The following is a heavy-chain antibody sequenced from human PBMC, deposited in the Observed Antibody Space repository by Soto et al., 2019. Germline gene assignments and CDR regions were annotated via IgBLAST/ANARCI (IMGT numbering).Heavy chain of an antibody. D-gene: IGHD1-26*01. CDR3: ARGNLVGATYYYYYGMDL. CDR1: GGTFSSYA. V-gene: IGHV1-69*06. Sequence: SVKVACKASGGTFSSYAISWVRQAPGQGLEWMGGIIPIFGTANYAQKFQGRVTITADKSTSTAYMELSSLRSEDTAVYYCARGNLVGATYYYYYGMDLCGQGTTVTASS. J-gene: IGHJ6*02. CDR2: IIPIFGTA.